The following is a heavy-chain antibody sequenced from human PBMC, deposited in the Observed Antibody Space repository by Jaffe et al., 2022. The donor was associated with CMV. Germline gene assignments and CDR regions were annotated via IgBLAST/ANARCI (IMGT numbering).Heavy chain of an antibody. J-gene: IGHJ4*02. V-gene: IGHV3-11*06. D-gene: IGHD6-13*01. CDR3: ARAAVSWQQLDY. Sequence: QVQLVESGGGSVKPGGSLRLSCAASGFTFSDSYMTWIRQAPGKGLEWVSYISSDSSHTNYADSVKGRFTISRDNAKRSLYLQMSSLGAEDTAVYYCARAAVSWQQLDYWGQGTLVTVSS. CDR2: ISSDSSHT. CDR1: GFTFSDSY.